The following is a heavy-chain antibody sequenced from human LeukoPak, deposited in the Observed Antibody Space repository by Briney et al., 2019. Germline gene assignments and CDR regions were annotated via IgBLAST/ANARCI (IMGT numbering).Heavy chain of an antibody. Sequence: GGSLRLSCAASGFTFSSYGMHWVRQAPGKGLEWVAFIRYDGSNKYYADSVKGRFTIPRDNSKNTLYLQMNSLRAEDTAVYYCAKDYYRYCSGGSCYDHFDYWGQGTLVTVSS. V-gene: IGHV3-30*02. CDR3: AKDYYRYCSGGSCYDHFDY. CDR2: IRYDGSNK. D-gene: IGHD2-15*01. J-gene: IGHJ4*02. CDR1: GFTFSSYG.